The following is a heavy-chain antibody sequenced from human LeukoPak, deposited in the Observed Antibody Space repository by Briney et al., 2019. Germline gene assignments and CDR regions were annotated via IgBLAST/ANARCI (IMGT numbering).Heavy chain of an antibody. J-gene: IGHJ4*02. CDR3: ARGPTYYDFWSGYYP. V-gene: IGHV4-34*01. CDR1: GGSFSGYY. Sequence: SETLSLTCAVYGGSFSGYYWGWIRQPPGKGLEWIGEINHSGSTNYNPSLKSRVTISVDTSKNQFSLKLSSVTAADTAVYYCARGPTYYDFWSGYYPWGQGTLVTVSS. D-gene: IGHD3-3*01. CDR2: INHSGST.